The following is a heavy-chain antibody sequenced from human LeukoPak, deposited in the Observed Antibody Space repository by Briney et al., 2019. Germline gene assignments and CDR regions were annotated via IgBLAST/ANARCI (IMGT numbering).Heavy chain of an antibody. J-gene: IGHJ4*02. CDR3: ASRKLGNDY. CDR1: GGSVSDYY. CDR2: IYYTET. D-gene: IGHD7-27*01. Sequence: SETLSLTCTVSGGSVSDYYWSWIRQSPGKGLEWIGYIYYTETSYNPSLKSRVTISADTSKNQFSLKLSSATAADTAVYYCASRKLGNDYWGQGTLVTVSS. V-gene: IGHV4-59*02.